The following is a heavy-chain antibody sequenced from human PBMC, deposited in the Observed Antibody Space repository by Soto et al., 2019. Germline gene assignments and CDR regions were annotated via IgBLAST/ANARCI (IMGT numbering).Heavy chain of an antibody. CDR2: ISGSGGST. J-gene: IGHJ4*03. D-gene: IGHD3-22*01. V-gene: IGHV3-23*01. Sequence: GGSLRLSCAASGFTFSSYAMSWVRQAPGKGLEWVSAISGSGGSTYYADSVKGRFTISRDNSKNTLYLQMNSLRAEDTAVYYCAKHPIIDYYDSSGYYQNFDYWGQGTTVTVSS. CDR1: GFTFSSYA. CDR3: AKHPIIDYYDSSGYYQNFDY.